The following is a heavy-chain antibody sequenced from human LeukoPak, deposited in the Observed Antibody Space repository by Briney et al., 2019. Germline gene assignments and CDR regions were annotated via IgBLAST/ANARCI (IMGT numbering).Heavy chain of an antibody. D-gene: IGHD2-21*02. CDR3: ARSSCGGDCYSEKTLGY. CDR1: RYTFTSYG. V-gene: IGHV1-18*01. J-gene: IGHJ4*02. CDR2: ISAYNGNT. Sequence: GASVKVSCKASRYTFTSYGISWVRQAPGQGLEWMGWISAYNGNTNYAQKLQGRVTMTTDTSTSTAYMELRSLRSDDTAVYYCARSSCGGDCYSEKTLGYWGQGTLVTVSS.